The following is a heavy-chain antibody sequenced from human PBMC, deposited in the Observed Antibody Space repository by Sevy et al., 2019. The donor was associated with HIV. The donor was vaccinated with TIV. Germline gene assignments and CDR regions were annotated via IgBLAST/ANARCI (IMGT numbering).Heavy chain of an antibody. J-gene: IGHJ4*02. CDR1: GLTFSSYA. D-gene: IGHD3-10*01. CDR3: AQELKEWFF. Sequence: GGSLRLSCVASGLTFSSYAMNWVRQAPGKGLEWVSFISGSGGSPYYADSVKGRFTISRDNSKNTLYLQMNSLRVDDTAVYYCAQELKEWFFWGQGTLVTVSS. V-gene: IGHV3-23*01. CDR2: ISGSGGSP.